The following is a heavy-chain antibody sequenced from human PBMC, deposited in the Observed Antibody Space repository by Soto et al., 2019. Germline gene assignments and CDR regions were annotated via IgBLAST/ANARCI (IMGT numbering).Heavy chain of an antibody. CDR2: ISGSGGST. D-gene: IGHD6-6*01. Sequence: EVQLLESGGGLVQPGGSLRLSCAASGFTFSSYAMSWVRQAPGKGLEWVSAISGSGGSTYYADSVKGRFTISRDNSKNTLYQQMNRLRAEDTAVYYCAKDPRGGSSISWGQGTLVTVSS. J-gene: IGHJ5*02. CDR3: AKDPRGGSSIS. V-gene: IGHV3-23*01. CDR1: GFTFSSYA.